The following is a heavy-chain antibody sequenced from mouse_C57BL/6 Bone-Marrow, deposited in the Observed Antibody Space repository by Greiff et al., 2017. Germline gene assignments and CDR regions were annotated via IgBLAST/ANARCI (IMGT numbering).Heavy chain of an antibody. CDR2: IYPRSGNT. D-gene: IGHD1-1*01. Sequence: QVQLKQSGAELARPGASVKLSCKASGYTFTSYGISWVKQRTGQGLEWIGEIYPRSGNTYYNEKFKGKATLTADKSSSTAYMALRSLTSEDAAVYFCARSTTTVVGDYWGQGTSLTVSS. CDR1: GYTFTSYG. J-gene: IGHJ2*02. CDR3: ARSTTTVVGDY. V-gene: IGHV1-81*01.